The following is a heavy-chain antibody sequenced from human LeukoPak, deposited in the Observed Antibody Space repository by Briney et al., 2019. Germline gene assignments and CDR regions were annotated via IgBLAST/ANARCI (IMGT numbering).Heavy chain of an antibody. J-gene: IGHJ6*04. D-gene: IGHD6-19*01. Sequence: SETLSLTCGVSGGSFSSHYWTWIRQPPGKGLEWIGEINPRGSTNYNPYLESRVTVSADTSRNQLSLSLTSVTAADSAVYFCARGLRQGSAWSWGPKEKSYQYMDVWGTGTTVIVSS. CDR2: INPRGST. CDR1: GGSFSSHY. V-gene: IGHV4-34*01. CDR3: ARGLRQGSAWSWGPKEKSYQYMDV.